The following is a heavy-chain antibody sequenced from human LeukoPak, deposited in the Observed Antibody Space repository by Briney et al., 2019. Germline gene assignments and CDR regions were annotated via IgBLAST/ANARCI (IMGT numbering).Heavy chain of an antibody. V-gene: IGHV3-23*01. CDR3: AKDRDRSGYYQGGDFDY. CDR1: GFTFSSYA. Sequence: PGGSLRLSCGASGFTFSSYAMSWVRQPPGKGLEWVSSISGSGGSTHYADSVQGRFNISRDNSKSTLYLQMNSLRAEDTAVYYCAKDRDRSGYYQGGDFDYWGKGTLVTVSS. J-gene: IGHJ4*02. D-gene: IGHD3-22*01. CDR2: ISGSGGST.